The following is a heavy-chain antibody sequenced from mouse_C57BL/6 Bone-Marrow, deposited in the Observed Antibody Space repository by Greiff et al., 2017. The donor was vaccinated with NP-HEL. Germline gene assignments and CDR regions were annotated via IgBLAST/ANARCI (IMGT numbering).Heavy chain of an antibody. V-gene: IGHV5-15*04. CDR2: ISNLAYSI. J-gene: IGHJ3*01. CDR3: ARGSGFAY. CDR1: GFTFSDYG. Sequence: DVHLVESGGGLVQPGGSLKLSCAASGFTFSDYGMAWVRQAPRKGPEWVAFISNLAYSIYYADTVTGRFTISRENAKNTLYLEMSSLRSEDTAMYYCARGSGFAYWGQGTLVTVSA.